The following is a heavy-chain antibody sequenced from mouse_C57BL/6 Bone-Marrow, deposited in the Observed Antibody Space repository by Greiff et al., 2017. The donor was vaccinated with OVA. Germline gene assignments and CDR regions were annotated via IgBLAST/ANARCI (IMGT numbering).Heavy chain of an antibody. V-gene: IGHV5-12*01. CDR1: GFTFSDYY. CDR2: ISNGGGST. J-gene: IGHJ2*01. CDR3: AGIDYYGSSY. Sequence: EVMLVESGGGLVQPGGSLKLSCAASGFTFSDYYMYWVRQTPEKRLEWVAYISNGGGSTYYPDTVKGRFTISRDNAKNTLYLQMSRLKSEDTAMYYCAGIDYYGSSYWGQGTTLTVSS. D-gene: IGHD1-1*01.